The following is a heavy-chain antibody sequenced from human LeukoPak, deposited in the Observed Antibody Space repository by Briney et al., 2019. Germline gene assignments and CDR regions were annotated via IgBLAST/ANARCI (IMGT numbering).Heavy chain of an antibody. J-gene: IGHJ4*02. D-gene: IGHD2-15*01. CDR3: ARRYCSGGSCYSGFDY. V-gene: IGHV5-51*01. CDR1: GYSFTSYW. CDR2: IYPGDSDT. Sequence: ESLRISCKGSGYSFTSYWIGWVRQMPGKGLEWMEIIYPGDSDTRYSPSFQGQVTISADKSISTAYLQWSSLKASDTAMYYCARRYCSGGSCYSGFDYWGQGTLVTVSS.